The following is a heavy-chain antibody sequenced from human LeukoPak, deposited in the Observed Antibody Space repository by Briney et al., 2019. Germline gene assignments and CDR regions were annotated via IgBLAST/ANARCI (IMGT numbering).Heavy chain of an antibody. V-gene: IGHV3-48*03. CDR2: ISSSGSTI. J-gene: IGHJ4*02. CDR3: ASSIAVAGLAFDY. Sequence: GGSLRLSCAASGFTFSSYEMNWVRQAPGKGLEWVSYISSSGSTIYYADSVKGRFTISRDNAKNLLYLQMNSLRAEDTAVYYCASSIAVAGLAFDYWGQGTLVTVSS. D-gene: IGHD6-19*01. CDR1: GFTFSSYE.